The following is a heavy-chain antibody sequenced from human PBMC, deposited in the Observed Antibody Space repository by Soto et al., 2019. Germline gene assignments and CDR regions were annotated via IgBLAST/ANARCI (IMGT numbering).Heavy chain of an antibody. CDR2: INPNSGGT. CDR1: GYTFTGYY. J-gene: IGHJ6*02. CDR3: ARDHLSGSYYYYGMDV. Sequence: ASVKVSCKASGYTFTGYYMHWVRQAPGQGLEWMGWINPNSGGTNYAQKFQGWVTMTRDTSISTAYMELSRLRSDDTAVYYCARDHLSGSYYYYGMDVWGQGTTVTVS. D-gene: IGHD1-26*01. V-gene: IGHV1-2*04.